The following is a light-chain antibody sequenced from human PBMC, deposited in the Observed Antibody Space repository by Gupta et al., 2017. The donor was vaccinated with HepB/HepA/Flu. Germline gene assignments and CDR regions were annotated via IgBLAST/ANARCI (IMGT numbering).Light chain of an antibody. CDR1: KSVGSY. J-gene: IGKJ2*01. V-gene: IGKV3-11*01. CDR3: QQRSNWRT. Sequence: EILLTQSPGTLSLSLGERATLSCRASKSVGSYLAWYQQKPGKAPRLLIYDASNRATDIPARFSGSGSGTDFTLTISSLEPEDFAVYYCQQRSNWRTFGQGTRLEIK. CDR2: DAS.